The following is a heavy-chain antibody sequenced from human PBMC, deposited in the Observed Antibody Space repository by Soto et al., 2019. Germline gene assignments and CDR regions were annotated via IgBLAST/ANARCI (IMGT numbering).Heavy chain of an antibody. CDR1: GYTFTSYA. CDR3: ARDPPEAHLEWPRLLDYGMDV. J-gene: IGHJ6*02. V-gene: IGHV1-3*01. Sequence: ASVKVSCKASGYTFTSYAMHWVRQAPGQRLEWMGWINAGNGNTKYSQKFQGRVTITRDTSASAAYMELSSLRSEDTAVYYCARDPPEAHLEWPRLLDYGMDVWGQGTTVTVSS. CDR2: INAGNGNT. D-gene: IGHD3-3*01.